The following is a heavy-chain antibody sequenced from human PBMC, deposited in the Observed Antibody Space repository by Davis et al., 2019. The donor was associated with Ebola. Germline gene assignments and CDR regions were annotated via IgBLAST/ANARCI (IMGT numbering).Heavy chain of an antibody. D-gene: IGHD1-1*01. Sequence: GESLKISCAASGFTFSNAWMSWVRQAPGKGLEWVGRIKSKTDGGTTDYAAPVKGRFTISRDDSKNTLYLQMNSLKTEDTAVYYCTTSPRYLEDYWGQGTLVTVSS. V-gene: IGHV3-15*01. CDR2: IKSKTDGGTT. CDR3: TTSPRYLEDY. J-gene: IGHJ4*02. CDR1: GFTFSNAW.